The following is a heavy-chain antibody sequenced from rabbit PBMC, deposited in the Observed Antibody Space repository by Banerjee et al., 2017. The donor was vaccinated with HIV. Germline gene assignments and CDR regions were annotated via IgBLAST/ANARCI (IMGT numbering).Heavy chain of an antibody. V-gene: IGHV1S45*01. D-gene: IGHD8-1*01. CDR3: TRGDGGSSVYISYYGMDL. Sequence: QEQLVESGGGLVQPEGSLTLTCKASGFSFSGYYYMCWVRQAPGKGLEWIGCIDTGSGGSTYYASWAKGRFTISKTSSTTVTLQMTSLTAADTATYFCTRGDGGSSVYISYYGMDLWGPGTLVTVS. CDR1: GFSFSGYYY. CDR2: IDTGSGGST. J-gene: IGHJ6*01.